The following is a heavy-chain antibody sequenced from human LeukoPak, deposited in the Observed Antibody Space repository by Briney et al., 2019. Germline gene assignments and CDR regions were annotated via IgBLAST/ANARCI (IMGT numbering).Heavy chain of an antibody. J-gene: IGHJ4*02. D-gene: IGHD2-2*02. CDR1: GYSFTNYW. V-gene: IGHV5-51*01. Sequence: GESLKISCKGSGYSFTNYWIAWARQMPGKGLEWMGTIYPGDSDTRYSPSFQCQVTISADKSISTAYLQWSSLKASDTAMYYCARHRYCSSTACYNMGGYWGQGTLVTVSS. CDR3: ARHRYCSSTACYNMGGY. CDR2: IYPGDSDT.